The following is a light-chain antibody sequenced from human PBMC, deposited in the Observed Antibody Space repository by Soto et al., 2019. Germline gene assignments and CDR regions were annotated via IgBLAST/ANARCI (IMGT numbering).Light chain of an antibody. CDR3: SLYTSSSVV. CDR1: SSDVGSYNR. CDR2: EVS. J-gene: IGLJ2*01. Sequence: QSALTQPPSVSGSPGQSVTISCTGTSSDVGSYNRVSWYQQPLGTAPKLMIYEVSNRPSGVPDRFSGSKSGNTASLTISGLQAEDEADYYCSLYTSSSVVFGGGTKLTVL. V-gene: IGLV2-18*01.